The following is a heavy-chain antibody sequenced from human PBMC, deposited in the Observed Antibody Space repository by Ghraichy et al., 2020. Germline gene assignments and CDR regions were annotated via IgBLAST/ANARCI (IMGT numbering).Heavy chain of an antibody. CDR3: ARDLGLEQWLGSFDY. J-gene: IGHJ4*02. CDR1: GGTFSSYT. Sequence: KVSCKASGGTFSSYTISWVRQAPGQGLEWMGRIIPILGIANYAQKFQGRVTITADKSTSTAYMELSSLRSEDTAVYYCARDLGLEQWLGSFDYWGQGTLVTVSS. V-gene: IGHV1-69*04. D-gene: IGHD6-19*01. CDR2: IIPILGIA.